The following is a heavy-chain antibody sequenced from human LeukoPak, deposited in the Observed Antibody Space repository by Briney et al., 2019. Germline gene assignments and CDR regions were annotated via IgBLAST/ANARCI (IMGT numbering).Heavy chain of an antibody. CDR1: GGSFSGYY. V-gene: IGHV4-34*01. CDR3: ARALPYYYGSGVPFDP. D-gene: IGHD3-10*01. J-gene: IGHJ5*02. Sequence: PSETLSLTCAVYGGSFSGYYWSWIRQPPGKGLEWIEEINHSGSTNYNPSLKSRVTISVDTSKNQFSLKLSSVTAADTAVYYCARALPYYYGSGVPFDPWGQGTLVTVSS. CDR2: INHSGST.